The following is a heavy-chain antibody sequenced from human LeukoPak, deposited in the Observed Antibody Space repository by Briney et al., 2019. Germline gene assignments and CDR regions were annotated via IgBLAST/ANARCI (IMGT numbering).Heavy chain of an antibody. J-gene: IGHJ4*02. CDR3: VRDVSLDF. Sequence: GSLRLSCAASGFSLSSYSMNWIRQAPGKGLEWVSSISTDNSYRHYADSVRGRFTISRDNPKNSLYLQMNTLRAEDTAVYYCVRDVSLDFWGQGTLVTVSS. V-gene: IGHV3-21*06. CDR2: ISTDNSYR. CDR1: GFSLSSYS.